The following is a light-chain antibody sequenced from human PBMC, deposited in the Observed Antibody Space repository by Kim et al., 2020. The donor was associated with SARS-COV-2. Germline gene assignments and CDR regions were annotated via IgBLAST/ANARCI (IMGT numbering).Light chain of an antibody. V-gene: IGKV3-15*01. J-gene: IGKJ1*01. CDR2: GAS. Sequence: SPGERATLSGRARQSVNNNLAWYQQKAGQAPSLLIYGASTRAAGIPARFSGSGSGTEFTLTISSLQSEDFAVYYCQQYDNWPPWTFGQGTKVDIK. CDR1: QSVNNN. CDR3: QQYDNWPPWT.